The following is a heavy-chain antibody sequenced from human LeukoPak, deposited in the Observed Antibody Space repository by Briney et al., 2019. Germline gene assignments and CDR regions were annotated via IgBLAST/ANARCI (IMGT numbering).Heavy chain of an antibody. CDR3: AGSSGYYYFDY. D-gene: IGHD3-22*01. CDR1: GFTFSSYS. V-gene: IGHV3-21*01. CDR2: ISSSSSYI. Sequence: GGSLRLSCAAPGFTFSSYSMNWVRQAPGKGLECVSSISSSSSYIYYADSVKGRFTISRDNAKNSLYLQMNSLRAEDTAVYYCAGSSGYYYFDYWGQGTLVTVSS. J-gene: IGHJ4*02.